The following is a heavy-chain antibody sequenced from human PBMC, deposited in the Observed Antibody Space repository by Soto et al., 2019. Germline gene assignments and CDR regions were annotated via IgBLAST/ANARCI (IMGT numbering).Heavy chain of an antibody. J-gene: IGHJ4*02. Sequence: QVQLVQSGAEVKKPGASVKVSCKASGYTFTSYGISWVRQAPGQGLEWMGWISAYNGNTNYAQKLQGRVTMTTDTSTSTAYMELRSLRSDDTAVYYCAREGAGGTYDFWSGYSLFDYWGQGTLVTVSS. V-gene: IGHV1-18*01. CDR1: GYTFTSYG. D-gene: IGHD3-3*01. CDR2: ISAYNGNT. CDR3: AREGAGGTYDFWSGYSLFDY.